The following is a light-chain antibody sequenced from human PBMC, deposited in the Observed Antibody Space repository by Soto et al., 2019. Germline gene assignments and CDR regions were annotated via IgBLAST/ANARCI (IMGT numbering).Light chain of an antibody. J-gene: IGKJ2*01. Sequence: EVLLTQSPGILSLSPGERATLSCRASQGVSSDDLAWYQHKPGQAPRLLMHGASTRASGISDRFSGSGSETDFTLTISSLEPEDFALYYCRVYGNLPSNFGPGTKLEI. V-gene: IGKV3-20*01. CDR1: QGVSSDD. CDR2: GAS. CDR3: RVYGNLPSN.